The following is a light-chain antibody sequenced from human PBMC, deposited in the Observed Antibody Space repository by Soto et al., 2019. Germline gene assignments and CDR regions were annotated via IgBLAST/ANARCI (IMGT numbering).Light chain of an antibody. CDR3: QQRSNWPIT. J-gene: IGKJ5*01. CDR2: DAS. V-gene: IGKV3-11*01. Sequence: EIVLTQSPATQSLSPGERATLSCRASQSVTSYLAWYQQKPGQAPRLLIYDASNRATGIPARFSGSGSGTDFTLTISSLEPEDFAVYYCQQRSNWPITFGQGTRLAI. CDR1: QSVTSY.